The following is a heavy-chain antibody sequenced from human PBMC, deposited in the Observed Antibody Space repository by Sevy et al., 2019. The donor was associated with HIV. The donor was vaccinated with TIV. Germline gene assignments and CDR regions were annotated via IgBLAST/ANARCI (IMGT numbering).Heavy chain of an antibody. CDR3: ARDLPPSATTVAHFDY. CDR2: ISNSGSHI. V-gene: IGHV3-48*03. D-gene: IGHD4-17*01. Sequence: GGSLRLSCVASGFTFSSYEMNWVRQAPGKGLEWVSYISNSGSHIHYSDSLRGRFTISRDNAKNSLFLQMNSLRAEDTAVYYCARDLPPSATTVAHFDYWGQGTLVTVSS. J-gene: IGHJ4*02. CDR1: GFTFSSYE.